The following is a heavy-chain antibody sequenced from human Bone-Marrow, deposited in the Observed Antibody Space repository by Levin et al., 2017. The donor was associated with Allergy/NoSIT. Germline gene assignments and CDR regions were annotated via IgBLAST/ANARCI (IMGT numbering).Heavy chain of an antibody. CDR2: INPNSGGT. CDR1: GYTFTGYY. V-gene: IGHV1-2*02. J-gene: IGHJ6*02. Sequence: ASVKVSCKASGYTFTGYYMHWVRQAPGQGLEWMGWINPNSGGTNYAQKFQGRVTMTRDTSISTAYMELSRLRSDDTAVYYCARGPPSQKWIQLFGMDVWGQGTTVTVSS. D-gene: IGHD5-18*01. CDR3: ARGPPSQKWIQLFGMDV.